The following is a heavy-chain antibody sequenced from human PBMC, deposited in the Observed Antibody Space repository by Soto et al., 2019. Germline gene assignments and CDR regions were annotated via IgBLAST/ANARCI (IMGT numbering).Heavy chain of an antibody. CDR3: AREGDGTTGYYQDY. CDR2: VNSDESST. D-gene: IGHD3-22*01. CDR1: GFSFSNYY. V-gene: IGHV3-74*03. Sequence: PGGSLRLSCAASGFSFSNYYMHWVRQAPGKGLVWVSRVNSDESSTTYADSVKGRFTISRDNAKKTLYLQMNSLRVEDTAVYYCAREGDGTTGYYQDYWGHGTLVTVS. J-gene: IGHJ4*01.